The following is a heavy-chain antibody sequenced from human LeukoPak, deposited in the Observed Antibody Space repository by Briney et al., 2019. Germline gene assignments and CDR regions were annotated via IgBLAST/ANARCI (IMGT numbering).Heavy chain of an antibody. CDR1: GGSISSFY. D-gene: IGHD6-19*01. CDR2: IHTSGST. V-gene: IGHV4-4*07. Sequence: PSETLSLTCTVSGGSISSFYWSWIRQPAGKGPEWIGRIHTSGSTNYNPSLKSRVIMSVDTSKNQFSLKVTSVTAADAAVYYCARAWQWLPLDSWGQGTLVTVSS. J-gene: IGHJ4*02. CDR3: ARAWQWLPLDS.